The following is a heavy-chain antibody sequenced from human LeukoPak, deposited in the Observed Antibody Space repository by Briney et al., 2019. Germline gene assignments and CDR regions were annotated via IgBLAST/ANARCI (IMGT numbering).Heavy chain of an antibody. CDR3: ARDGLGQQLAFDL. J-gene: IGHJ2*01. D-gene: IGHD6-13*01. CDR1: GYTFTSYY. CDR2: INPSGGST. Sequence: ASVKVSCKASGYTFTSYYMHWVRQAPGQGLEWIGIINPSGGSTSYAQKFQGRVTMTRDTSTSTVYMELSSLRSEDTAVYYCARDGLGQQLAFDLWGRGTLVTVSS. V-gene: IGHV1-46*01.